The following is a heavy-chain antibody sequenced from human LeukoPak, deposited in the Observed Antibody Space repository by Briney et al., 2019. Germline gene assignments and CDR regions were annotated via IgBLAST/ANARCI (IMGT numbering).Heavy chain of an antibody. CDR2: INHSGST. V-gene: IGHV4-34*01. Sequence: PSETLSLTCAVYGGSFSGYYWSWIRQPPGEGMEWIGEINHSGSTNYNPSLKSRVTISVDTSKNQFSLKLSSVTAADTAVYYYARGLNDVSGHDFDYWGQGTLVTVSS. CDR3: ARGLNDVSGHDFDY. D-gene: IGHD5-12*01. J-gene: IGHJ4*02. CDR1: GGSFSGYY.